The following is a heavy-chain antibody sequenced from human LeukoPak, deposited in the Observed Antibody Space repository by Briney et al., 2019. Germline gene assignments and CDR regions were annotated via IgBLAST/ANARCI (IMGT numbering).Heavy chain of an antibody. D-gene: IGHD4-17*01. Sequence: SETLCVTCTVSGGSISSYYWYWIRQPPGKGLEWIGNIYYSGSTNYNPSLKSRVTISVDTSKNQFSLNLSSVTAADTAVYYCARRVYGAYRNWFDPWGQGTLDRVSS. CDR1: GGSISSYY. CDR3: ARRVYGAYRNWFDP. V-gene: IGHV4-59*08. CDR2: IYYSGST. J-gene: IGHJ5*02.